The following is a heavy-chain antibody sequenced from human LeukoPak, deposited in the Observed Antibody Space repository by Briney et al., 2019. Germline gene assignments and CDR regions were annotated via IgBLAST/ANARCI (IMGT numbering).Heavy chain of an antibody. Sequence: PSETLSLTCTVSGGSSSSGSYYWSWIRQPAGKGLEWIGRIYTSGSTNYNPSLKSRVTISVDTSKNQFSLKLGSVTAADTAVYYCAIERVAPTNGFDYWGQGTLVTVSS. D-gene: IGHD2-15*01. CDR3: AIERVAPTNGFDY. CDR2: IYTSGST. J-gene: IGHJ4*02. V-gene: IGHV4-61*02. CDR1: GGSSSSGSYY.